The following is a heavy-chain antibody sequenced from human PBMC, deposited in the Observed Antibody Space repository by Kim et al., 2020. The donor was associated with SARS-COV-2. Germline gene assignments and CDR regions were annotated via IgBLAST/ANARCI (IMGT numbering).Heavy chain of an antibody. D-gene: IGHD6-13*01. Sequence: GSTYYNPSLKSRVTISVDTSKNQFSLKLSSVTAADTAVYYCARLQQHFDYWGQGTLVTVSS. CDR3: ARLQQHFDY. J-gene: IGHJ4*02. CDR2: GST. V-gene: IGHV4-39*01.